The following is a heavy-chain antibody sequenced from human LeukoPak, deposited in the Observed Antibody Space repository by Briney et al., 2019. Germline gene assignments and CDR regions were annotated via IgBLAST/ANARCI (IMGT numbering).Heavy chain of an antibody. CDR2: ISAYNGKT. CDR1: GYTFTRHG. V-gene: IGHV1-18*01. CDR3: ARFYCRGYTCYFRYGMDV. J-gene: IGHJ6*02. Sequence: EASVKVSCKASGYTFTRHGINWVRQAPGQGLEWMGWISAYNGKTNYAQNLQGRVTMTTDTSTSTAYMELRSLRSDATAVYYCARFYCRGYTCYFRYGMDVWGQGTTVTVPS. D-gene: IGHD2-15*01.